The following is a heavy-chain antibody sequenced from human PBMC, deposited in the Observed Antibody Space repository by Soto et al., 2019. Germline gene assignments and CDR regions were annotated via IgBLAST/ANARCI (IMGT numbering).Heavy chain of an antibody. D-gene: IGHD6-19*01. V-gene: IGHV3-21*01. CDR1: GFIFTSYS. J-gene: IGHJ1*01. CDR2: ISSGSDSI. CDR3: ARDRSADRFVQYFQH. Sequence: VGSLRLSCAASGFIFTSYSMVWVRLAPGKGLEWVASISSGSDSIFYADSVKGRFTVSRDNAKNSLFLQMNNLRAEDTAVYFCARDRSADRFVQYFQHWGQGTQVTVSS.